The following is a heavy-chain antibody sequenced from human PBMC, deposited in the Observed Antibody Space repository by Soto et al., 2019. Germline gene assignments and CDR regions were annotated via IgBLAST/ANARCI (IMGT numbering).Heavy chain of an antibody. CDR3: ARDAFLYSRGAYYDH. CDR1: GFTFSPYA. CDR2: ISYTGANQ. D-gene: IGHD4-4*01. V-gene: IGHV3-30-3*01. J-gene: IGHJ4*02. Sequence: QVRLVESGGGAVQPGDSLRLSCDASGFTFSPYALHWVRQAPGKGLEWVAFISYTGANQYYAESVKGRFTVSRDNSKNIASLQMTSRKPEDSAVYYWARDAFLYSRGAYYDHWGKGTLVTVSS.